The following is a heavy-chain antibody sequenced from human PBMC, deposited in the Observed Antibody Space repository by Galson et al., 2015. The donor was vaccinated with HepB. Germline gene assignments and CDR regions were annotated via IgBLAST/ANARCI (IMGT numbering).Heavy chain of an antibody. CDR3: ARAPGLAADVLGRLFDS. D-gene: IGHD2-15*01. V-gene: IGHV5-10-1*01. J-gene: IGHJ4*02. Sequence: QSGAEVKKPGESLTISCQVSGYNFISYWISWVRQVPGKGLEWMGRIDPSDSYVNYSPSFQGRVSISGDKSISTAYLQWGSLKASDTAMYYWARAPGLAADVLGRLFDSWGQGTLVTVSS. CDR2: IDPSDSYV. CDR1: GYNFISYW.